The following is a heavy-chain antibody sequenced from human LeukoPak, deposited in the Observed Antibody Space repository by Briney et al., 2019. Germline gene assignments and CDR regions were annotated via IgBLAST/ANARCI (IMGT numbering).Heavy chain of an antibody. CDR2: IYHSGST. J-gene: IGHJ4*02. V-gene: IGHV4-30-2*01. Sequence: SETLSLTCAVSGGSISSGGYSWSWIRQPPGKGLEWIGYIYHSGSTYYNPSLKSRVTISVDRSKNQFSLKLSSVTAADTAVYYCARAAAVSYPYYFDYWGQGTLVTVSS. CDR3: ARAAAVSYPYYFDY. D-gene: IGHD1-26*01. CDR1: GGSISSGGYS.